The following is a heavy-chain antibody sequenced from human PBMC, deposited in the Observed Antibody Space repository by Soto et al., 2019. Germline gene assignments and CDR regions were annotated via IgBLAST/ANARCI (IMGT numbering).Heavy chain of an antibody. CDR1: GFTFSSYC. CDR2: INSDGSST. Sequence: GGSLRLSCAASGFTFSSYCMHWVRQAPGKGLVWVSRINSDGSSTSYADSVKGGFTISRDNAKNTLYLQMNSLRAEDTAVYYSVKDKGQWLVTRWLDPWGKETLVTVSS. V-gene: IGHV3-74*01. D-gene: IGHD6-19*01. J-gene: IGHJ5*02. CDR3: VKDKGQWLVTRWLDP.